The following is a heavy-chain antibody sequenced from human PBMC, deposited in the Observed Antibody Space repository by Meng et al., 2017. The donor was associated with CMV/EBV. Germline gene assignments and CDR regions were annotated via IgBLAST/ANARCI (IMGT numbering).Heavy chain of an antibody. CDR1: GGSISRHDYY. D-gene: IGHD6-6*01. V-gene: IGHV4-30-4*01. CDR2: IYYRGST. J-gene: IGHJ5*01. Sequence: LRLSCTVSGGSISRHDYYWGWIRQPPGKGLEWIGYIYYRGSTHCNPSLKSRLTMSVDTSKNQFSLKLSSVTAADTAMYYCARAAYSSSWFDSWGQGTLVTVSS. CDR3: ARAAYSSSWFDS.